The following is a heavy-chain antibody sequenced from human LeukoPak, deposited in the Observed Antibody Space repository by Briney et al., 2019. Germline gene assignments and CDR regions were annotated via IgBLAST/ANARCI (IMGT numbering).Heavy chain of an antibody. Sequence: ASVKVSCKASGYTFTSYGISWVRQAPGQGLEWMGWISAYNGNTNYAQKLQGRVTMTTDTSTSTAYMELSTLNSDDTAVYHCARGPSHGAFDVWGQGTVVTVSS. CDR1: GYTFTSYG. CDR2: ISAYNGNT. J-gene: IGHJ3*01. V-gene: IGHV1-18*01. CDR3: ARGPSHGAFDV.